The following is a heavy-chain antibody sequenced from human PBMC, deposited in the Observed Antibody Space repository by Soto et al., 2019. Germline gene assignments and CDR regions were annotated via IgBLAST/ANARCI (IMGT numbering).Heavy chain of an antibody. D-gene: IGHD3-9*01. CDR3: AKALDYDILRGYSNGMVF. CDR2: ISSSSGST. V-gene: IGHV3-23*01. CDR1: GFTFSSYS. Sequence: GGSLRLSCAASGFTFSSYSMNWVRQAPGKGLEWVSSISSSSGSTYYADSVKGRFTISRDNSKNTLYLQMNSLRAEDTAVYYCAKALDYDILRGYSNGMVFSYTATTVTVFS. J-gene: IGHJ6*04.